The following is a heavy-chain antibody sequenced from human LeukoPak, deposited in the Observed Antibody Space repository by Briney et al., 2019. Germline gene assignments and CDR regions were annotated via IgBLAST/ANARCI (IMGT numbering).Heavy chain of an antibody. CDR3: ARLSNPYGGFHLDF. V-gene: IGHV4-59*08. D-gene: IGHD3-16*01. Sequence: PSETLSLTCTVSGDSIRNYYWSWIRQPPGKGLEWIGYVRFRGRTNYSPSLKRRVTMSVDTSKNQFSLRVSSVTAADTAFYYCARLSNPYGGFHLDFWGQGTLVAVSS. J-gene: IGHJ4*02. CDR2: VRFRGRT. CDR1: GDSIRNYY.